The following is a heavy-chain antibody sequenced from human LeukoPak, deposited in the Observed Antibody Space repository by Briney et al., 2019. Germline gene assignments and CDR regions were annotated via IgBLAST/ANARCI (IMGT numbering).Heavy chain of an antibody. Sequence: GGSLRLSCAASGFTFGNYVMNWVRQAPGRGLEWVSAISSRGGSSYYADSVKGRFTFSRDNSKNTLYVQMNSLRAEDTAVYYCAKGEMTTATPFDYWGQGTLVTVSS. CDR1: GFTFGNYV. J-gene: IGHJ4*02. D-gene: IGHD4-11*01. V-gene: IGHV3-23*01. CDR2: ISSRGGSS. CDR3: AKGEMTTATPFDY.